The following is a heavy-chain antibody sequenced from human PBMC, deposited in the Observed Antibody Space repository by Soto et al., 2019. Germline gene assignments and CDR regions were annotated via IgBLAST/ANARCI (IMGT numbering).Heavy chain of an antibody. CDR2: IYYSGST. Sequence: PSETLSLTCTVSGGSISSGGYYWSWIRQHPGKGLEWIGYIYYSGSTYYNPSLKSRVTISVDTSKNQFSLKLSSVTAADTAVYYCARDVRKDVTTVGKNWFDPWGQGTLVTVSS. CDR3: ARDVRKDVTTVGKNWFDP. J-gene: IGHJ5*02. V-gene: IGHV4-31*03. CDR1: GGSISSGGYY. D-gene: IGHD4-4*01.